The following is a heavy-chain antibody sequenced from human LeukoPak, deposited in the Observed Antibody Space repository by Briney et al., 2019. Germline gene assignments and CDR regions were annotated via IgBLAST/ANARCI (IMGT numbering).Heavy chain of an antibody. J-gene: IGHJ4*02. D-gene: IGHD3-10*01. CDR2: ISYDGSNK. V-gene: IGHV3-30*04. CDR3: ARDFGDY. Sequence: GGSLRLSCAASGFTFSSYAMHWVRQAPGKGLEWVAVISYDGSNKYYADSVKGRFTISRDNSKNTLYLQMNSLRAEDTAVYYCARDFGDYWGQGTLVTVSS. CDR1: GFTFSSYA.